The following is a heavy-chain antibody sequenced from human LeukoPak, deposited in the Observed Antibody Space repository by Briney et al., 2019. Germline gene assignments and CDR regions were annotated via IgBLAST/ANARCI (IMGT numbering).Heavy chain of an antibody. D-gene: IGHD2-21*01. CDR2: IRSKSYSGTT. CDR3: TRVIRLSGGRYYFDY. J-gene: IGHJ4*02. V-gene: IGHV3-49*04. CDR1: GFNLGDYA. Sequence: GGSLRLSCTASGFNLGDYAMSWVRQAPGKGLEWVGFIRSKSYSGTTEYAASVKGRFTVSRDDSKSIAYLQMNSLKTEDTAVYYCTRVIRLSGGRYYFDYWGQGTLVTVSS.